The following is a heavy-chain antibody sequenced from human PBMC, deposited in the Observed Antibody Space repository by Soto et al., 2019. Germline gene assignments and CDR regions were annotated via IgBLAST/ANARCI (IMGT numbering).Heavy chain of an antibody. CDR1: GFTFNSYG. J-gene: IGHJ3*02. CDR3: AKDRLVGRYSYGPVKGDDAFDI. D-gene: IGHD5-18*01. Sequence: GGSLRLSCAASGFTFNSYGMHWVRQAPGKGLEWVAVISYDGSNKYYADSVKGRFTISRDNSKNTLYLQMNSLRAEDTAVYYCAKDRLVGRYSYGPVKGDDAFDIWGQGTMVTVSS. CDR2: ISYDGSNK. V-gene: IGHV3-30*18.